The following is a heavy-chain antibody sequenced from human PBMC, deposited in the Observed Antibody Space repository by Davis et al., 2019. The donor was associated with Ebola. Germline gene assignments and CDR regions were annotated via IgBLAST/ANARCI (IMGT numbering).Heavy chain of an antibody. V-gene: IGHV3-21*01. J-gene: IGHJ4*02. CDR1: GFTFSRYS. D-gene: IGHD3-22*01. CDR3: ARDLDYYDSSGYNYIFDY. Sequence: PGGSLRLSCAASGFTFSRYSMNWVRQAPGKGLEWLSSISGSSSHIYYADSVKGRFTISRDNAKNSLYLQMNSLRAEDTAVYYCARDLDYYDSSGYNYIFDYWGQGTLVTVSS. CDR2: ISGSSSHI.